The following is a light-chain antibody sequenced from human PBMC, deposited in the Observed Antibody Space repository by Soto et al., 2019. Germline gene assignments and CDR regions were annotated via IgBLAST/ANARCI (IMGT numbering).Light chain of an antibody. J-gene: IGLJ1*01. V-gene: IGLV2-14*01. CDR1: SSDVGNGYDS. CDR2: EVT. Sequence: QSALTQPASVSGSPGQSITISCTGTSSDVGNGYDSVSWYQQHPGKAPKLMIYEVTNRPSGVSSRFSGSKSGNTASLIISGLQAEDEADYYCSSYTTSTFLYVFGTGTKVTVL. CDR3: SSYTTSTFLYV.